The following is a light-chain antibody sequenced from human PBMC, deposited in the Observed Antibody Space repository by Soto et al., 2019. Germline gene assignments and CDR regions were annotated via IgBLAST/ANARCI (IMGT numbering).Light chain of an antibody. V-gene: IGKV3-20*01. Sequence: EIVLTQSPGTLSLSPGERATLSCRASQRVSSHSLAWYQQKPGQAPRTLIYGASSRATGIPDRFSGSGSGTDFSLTISRLGPEDFAVYYCQQYGSSPFTFGQGTRLEV. CDR1: QRVSSHS. CDR3: QQYGSSPFT. CDR2: GAS. J-gene: IGKJ5*01.